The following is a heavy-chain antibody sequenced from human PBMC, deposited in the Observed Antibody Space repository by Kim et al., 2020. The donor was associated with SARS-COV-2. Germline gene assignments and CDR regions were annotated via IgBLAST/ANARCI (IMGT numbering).Heavy chain of an antibody. D-gene: IGHD3-3*01. Sequence: KFQGRVTITRDTSASTAYMELSSLRSEDTAVYYCARDDNYDFWSGYSWFDPWGQGTLVTVSS. J-gene: IGHJ5*02. CDR3: ARDDNYDFWSGYSWFDP. V-gene: IGHV1-3*01.